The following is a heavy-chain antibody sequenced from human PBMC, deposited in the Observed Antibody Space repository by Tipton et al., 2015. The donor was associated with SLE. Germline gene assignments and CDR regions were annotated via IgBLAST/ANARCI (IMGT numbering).Heavy chain of an antibody. J-gene: IGHJ6*03. Sequence: TLSLTCTVSGGSISSYYWSWIRQSPGKRLEWIGEISHSGGANYNPSLKSRATVSLDRSNNEFSLRLNSVAAADTAVYYCARGVAGYFMYCYMDVWGKGTTVTISS. CDR1: GGSISSYY. CDR2: ISHSGGA. D-gene: IGHD5-18*01. V-gene: IGHV4-34*01. CDR3: ARGVAGYFMYCYMDV.